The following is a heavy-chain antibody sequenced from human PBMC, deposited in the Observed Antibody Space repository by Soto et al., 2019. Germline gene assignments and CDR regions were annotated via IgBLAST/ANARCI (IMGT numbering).Heavy chain of an antibody. J-gene: IGHJ4*02. V-gene: IGHV1-69*04. D-gene: IGHD5-18*01. Sequence: SVKVSCKASGGTFSSDTISWVRQAPGQGLDWMGRIIPILGITNYAQKFQGRVTFTADKSTSTAYMELSGLRSEDTAVYYCARDSGYSYGYSDYWGQGTLVTVSS. CDR1: GGTFSSDT. CDR2: IIPILGIT. CDR3: ARDSGYSYGYSDY.